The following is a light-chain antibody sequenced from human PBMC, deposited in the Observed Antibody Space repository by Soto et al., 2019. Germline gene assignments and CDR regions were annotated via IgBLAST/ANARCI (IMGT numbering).Light chain of an antibody. V-gene: IGKV1-33*01. J-gene: IGKJ5*01. CDR3: QQYENIPT. CDR1: QNINNY. CDR2: DAS. Sequence: DVQMAQSPSGLSASVGDRFTLTCQASQNINNYSNWYEQKPGRAPKLLIYDASNLEAGVPSSLRGSGSGTDFTFTISSLQPEDIATYYCQQYENIPTFGQGTRLEIK.